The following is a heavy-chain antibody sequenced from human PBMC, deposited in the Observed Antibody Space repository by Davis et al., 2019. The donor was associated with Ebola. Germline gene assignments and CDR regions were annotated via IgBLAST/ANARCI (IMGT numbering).Heavy chain of an antibody. CDR1: GFTFSNYW. CDR3: ARGRGNYAIDY. V-gene: IGHV3-74*01. Sequence: GESLKISCAASGFTFSNYWMHWVRQIPGKGLEWVSLINTDESRRDYAGSVEGRFTISRDNAKNSLYLQMNSLRDEDTAVYYCARGRGNYAIDYWGQGTLVIVSS. J-gene: IGHJ4*02. CDR2: INTDESRR. D-gene: IGHD1-7*01.